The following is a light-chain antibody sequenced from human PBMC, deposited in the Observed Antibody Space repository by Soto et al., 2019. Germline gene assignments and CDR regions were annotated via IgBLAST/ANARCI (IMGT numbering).Light chain of an antibody. CDR1: SGHSNYA. J-gene: IGLJ2*01. V-gene: IGLV4-69*01. CDR3: QTWGTGIVI. Sequence: QPVLTQSPSASASLGASVKLTCTLSSGHSNYAIAWHQQQPEKGPRYLTKLNRDGSHSKGDGIPNRFSGSSSGAERYLTISSLQSEDEADYYCQTWGTGIVIFGGGTNLTVL. CDR2: LNRDGSH.